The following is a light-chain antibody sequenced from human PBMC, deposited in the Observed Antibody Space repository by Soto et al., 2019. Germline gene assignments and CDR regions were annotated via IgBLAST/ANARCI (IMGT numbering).Light chain of an antibody. V-gene: IGLV2-8*01. Sequence: QSVLTQPRSVSGSPGQSVAISCTGTSSDVGGYNYVSWYQQHPGKAPKLMIYEVNKRPSGVPDRFYGSKSGNTASLTVSGLQAEDEADYYCSSYAGSSNVFGTGTKVTVL. CDR1: SSDVGGYNY. CDR3: SSYAGSSNV. J-gene: IGLJ1*01. CDR2: EVN.